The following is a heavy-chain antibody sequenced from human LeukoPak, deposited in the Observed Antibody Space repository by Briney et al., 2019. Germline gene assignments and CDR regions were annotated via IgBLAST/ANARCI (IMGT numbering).Heavy chain of an antibody. J-gene: IGHJ5*02. CDR2: ISGSGGST. D-gene: IGHD1-1*01. V-gene: IGHV3-23*01. CDR3: AKLGGERQIDP. Sequence: GGSLRLSCGVSGFRFSSYALSWVRQAPGKGLEWVSAISGSGGSTYYAGSVKGRFTISRDNSKNTLYLQMNSLRAEDTAVYYCAKLGGERQIDPWGQGTLVTVSS. CDR1: GFRFSSYA.